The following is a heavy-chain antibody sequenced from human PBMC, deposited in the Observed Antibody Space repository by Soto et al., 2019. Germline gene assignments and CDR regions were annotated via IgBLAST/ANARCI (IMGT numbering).Heavy chain of an antibody. CDR3: ARDSLTMVRGSWYYGMDV. J-gene: IGHJ6*02. D-gene: IGHD3-10*01. Sequence: QVQLVQSGAEVKKPGASVKVSCKASGYTFTSYGISWVRQAPGQGLEWMGGISAYNGNTNYAQKLQGRVTMTTDTAASTAYMELRSLRSDDTAVYYCARDSLTMVRGSWYYGMDVWGQGTTVTVSS. CDR2: ISAYNGNT. V-gene: IGHV1-18*01. CDR1: GYTFTSYG.